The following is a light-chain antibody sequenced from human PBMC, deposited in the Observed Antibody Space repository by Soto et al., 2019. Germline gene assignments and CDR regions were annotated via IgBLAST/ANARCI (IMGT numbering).Light chain of an antibody. CDR3: QQRGNWPQT. J-gene: IGKJ1*01. V-gene: IGKV3-11*01. CDR1: QSVGSY. CDR2: DAS. Sequence: EIMLTQSPGTLSLSPGERATLSCRASQSVGSYLAWYQQRPGQAPRLLIYDASNRATGIPARFSGSGPGTDFTLTISSLEPEDFAVYYCQQRGNWPQTFGQGTKVDIK.